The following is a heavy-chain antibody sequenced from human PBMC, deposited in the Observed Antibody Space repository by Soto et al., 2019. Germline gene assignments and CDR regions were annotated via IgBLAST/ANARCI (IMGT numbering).Heavy chain of an antibody. CDR2: IIPIFGTA. V-gene: IGHV1-69*13. J-gene: IGHJ4*02. CDR3: AREDTAMVPLNY. D-gene: IGHD5-18*01. CDR1: GGTFSSYA. Sequence: ASVKVSCKASGGTFSSYAISWVRQAPGQGLEWMGGIIPIFGTANYAQKFQGRVTITADESTSTAYMELSSLRSEDTAVYYCAREDTAMVPLNYWGQGTLVTVSS.